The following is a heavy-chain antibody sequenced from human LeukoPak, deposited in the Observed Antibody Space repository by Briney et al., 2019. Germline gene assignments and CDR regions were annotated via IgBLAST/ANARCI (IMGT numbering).Heavy chain of an antibody. CDR1: GLTVSSDY. D-gene: IGHD3-22*01. V-gene: IGHV3-23*01. Sequence: GGSLRLSCAASGLTVSSDYMSWVRQAPGKGLEWVSAISGSGGSTYYADSVKGRFTISRDNSKNTLYLQMNSLRAEDTAVYYCASLSGAYYYDSSGYLDWGQGTLVTVSS. CDR3: ASLSGAYYYDSSGYLD. J-gene: IGHJ4*02. CDR2: ISGSGGST.